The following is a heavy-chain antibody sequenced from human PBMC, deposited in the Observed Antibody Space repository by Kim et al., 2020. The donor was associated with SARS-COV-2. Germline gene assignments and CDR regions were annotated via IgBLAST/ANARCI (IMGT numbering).Heavy chain of an antibody. CDR1: GFTFSSYA. CDR3: ARDSRGDVDTAMGYFDY. Sequence: GGSLRLSCAASGFTFSSYAMHWVRQAPGKGLEWVAVISYDGSNKYYADSVKGRFTISRDNSKNTLYLQMDSLRAEDTAVYYCARDSRGDVDTAMGYFDY. CDR2: ISYDGSNK. J-gene: IGHJ4*01. V-gene: IGHV3-30*04. D-gene: IGHD5-18*01.